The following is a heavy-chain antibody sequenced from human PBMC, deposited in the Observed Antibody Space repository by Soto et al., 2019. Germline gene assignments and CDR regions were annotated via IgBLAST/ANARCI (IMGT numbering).Heavy chain of an antibody. J-gene: IGHJ6*02. V-gene: IGHV4-39*01. CDR1: GGSVSSSSYY. D-gene: IGHD2-15*01. CDR3: ARHEGRAAMDV. CDR2: IYYSGIT. Sequence: PSETLSLTCTVSGGSVSSSSYYWGWIRQPPGKGLEWIGSIYYSGITFYNPSLKSRVTISVEASKNQFSLQLSSVTAADTAVYHCARHEGRAAMDVWGQGTTVTVSS.